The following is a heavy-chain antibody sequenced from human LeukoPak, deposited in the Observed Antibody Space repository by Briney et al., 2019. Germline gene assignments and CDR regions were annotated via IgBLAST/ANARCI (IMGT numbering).Heavy chain of an antibody. J-gene: IGHJ4*02. CDR1: GFTFSSYW. CDR2: INSDGSST. D-gene: IGHD3-3*01. CDR3: ARERFLEWLLYNLYFDY. Sequence: GGSLRLSCAASGFTFSSYWMHWVRQAPGKGLVWVSRINSDGSSTSYADSVKGRFTISRDNSKNTLYLQMNSLRAEDTAVYYCARERFLEWLLYNLYFDYWGQGTLVTVSS. V-gene: IGHV3-74*01.